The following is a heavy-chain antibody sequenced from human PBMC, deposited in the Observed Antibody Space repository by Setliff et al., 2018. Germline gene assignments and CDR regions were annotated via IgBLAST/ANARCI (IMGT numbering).Heavy chain of an antibody. D-gene: IGHD5-18*01. CDR3: ISLWLGYYGLDV. J-gene: IGHJ6*02. CDR1: GFTFSSYT. V-gene: IGHV3-15*01. Sequence: PGGSLRLSCAASGFTFSSYTMNWVRQGPGKGLEWVGRIKRESDGGTTDYAAPVKGRFTISRDDSKNTLYLQMNSLKTEDTAVYYCISLWLGYYGLDVWGQGTTVTVS. CDR2: IKRESDGGTT.